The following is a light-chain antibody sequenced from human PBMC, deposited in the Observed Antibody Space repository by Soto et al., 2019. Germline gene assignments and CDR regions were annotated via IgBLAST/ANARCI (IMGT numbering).Light chain of an antibody. V-gene: IGLV2-14*03. J-gene: IGLJ3*02. CDR2: DIT. Sequence: QSVLTQPASVSGSPGQSITISCTGTSSDIGYYTYVSWYQQHPGKTPKLMIYDITYRPSGVSSRFSGSKSGTTASLTISGLQAEDEADYYCRSQRTGSTLVFGGGTKLTVL. CDR1: SSDIGYYTY. CDR3: RSQRTGSTLV.